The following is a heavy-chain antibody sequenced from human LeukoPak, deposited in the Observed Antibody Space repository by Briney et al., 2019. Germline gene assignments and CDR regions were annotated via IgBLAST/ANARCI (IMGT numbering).Heavy chain of an antibody. CDR1: GYTFTSYA. CDR3: VRDFRSGYHDAFDI. CDR2: INTNTGNP. D-gene: IGHD3-22*01. Sequence: ASVKVSCKASGYTFTSYAMNWVRQAPGQGLEWMGWINTNTGNPTYAQGFTGRFVFSLDTSVSTAYVEIRSLKAEDTAMYFCVRDFRSGYHDAFDIWGQGTMITVSS. J-gene: IGHJ3*02. V-gene: IGHV7-4-1*02.